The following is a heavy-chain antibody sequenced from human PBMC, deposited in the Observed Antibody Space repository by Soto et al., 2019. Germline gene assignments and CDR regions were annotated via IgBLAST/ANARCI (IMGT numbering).Heavy chain of an antibody. Sequence: ASVKVSCKASGYTFISYYIHWVRQAPGQGLEWMGWMSPNSGATGYAQKFQGRVTMTRDTSISTVYMELSNLRSEDTAIYYCARGVDNGVDVWGQGSTVTVSS. CDR2: MSPNSGAT. CDR3: ARGVDNGVDV. D-gene: IGHD2-8*01. CDR1: GYTFISYY. J-gene: IGHJ6*02. V-gene: IGHV1-8*01.